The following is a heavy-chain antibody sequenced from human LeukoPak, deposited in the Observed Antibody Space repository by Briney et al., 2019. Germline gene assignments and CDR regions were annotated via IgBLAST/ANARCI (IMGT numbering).Heavy chain of an antibody. D-gene: IGHD3-16*01. V-gene: IGHV4-34*01. J-gene: IGHJ4*02. CDR1: GGSFSAYY. Sequence: SETLSLTCAVYGGSFSAYYWNWIRQPPGKGLEWIGEINHSGSTNYNQSLKSRVTISVDTSKNQFSLKLSSVTAADTAVYYCARGQIRGLGGNLGDWGQGTLVTVSS. CDR3: ARGQIRGLGGNLGD. CDR2: INHSGST.